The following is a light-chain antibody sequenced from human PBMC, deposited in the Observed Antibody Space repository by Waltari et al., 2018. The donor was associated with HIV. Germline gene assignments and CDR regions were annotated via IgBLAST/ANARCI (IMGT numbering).Light chain of an antibody. CDR1: SSDVGGYNL. CDR3: CAYAGSTTYVI. CDR2: EVS. Sequence: QSALTQPASVSGSPGQSITISCTGTSSDVGGYNLFSWYQQHPGKAPKLMIYEVSTRPSGVSNRFSGSKSGNTASLTISGLQAEDEADYYCCAYAGSTTYVIFGGGTKLTVL. V-gene: IGLV2-23*02. J-gene: IGLJ2*01.